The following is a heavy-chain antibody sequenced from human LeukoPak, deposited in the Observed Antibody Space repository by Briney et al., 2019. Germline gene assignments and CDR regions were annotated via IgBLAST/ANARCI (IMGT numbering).Heavy chain of an antibody. CDR1: GFTFSDAW. CDR3: TTRRQDGW. D-gene: IGHD2-15*01. J-gene: IGHJ4*02. Sequence: GGSLRLSCVGSGFTFSDAWMSWVRQAPGKGLEWVGRIKSKSDGGTIDYTAPVKGRFTISRDDSRNTLYLQMNSLKTEDTAVYYCTTRRQDGWWGQGTLVTVS. V-gene: IGHV3-15*01. CDR2: IKSKSDGGTI.